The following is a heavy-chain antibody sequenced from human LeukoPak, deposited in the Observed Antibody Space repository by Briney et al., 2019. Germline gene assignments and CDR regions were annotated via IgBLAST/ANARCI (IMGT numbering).Heavy chain of an antibody. D-gene: IGHD3-16*02. CDR2: MNPNSGNT. CDR1: GYTFTSYD. Sequence: ASVKVSCKASGYTFTSYDINWVRQATGQGLEWMGWMNPNSGNTGYAQKFQGRVTMTRNTSISTAYMELSSLRSEDTAVYYCARWGGGLMITFGGVIVDYWGQGTLVTVSS. J-gene: IGHJ4*02. V-gene: IGHV1-8*01. CDR3: ARWGGGLMITFGGVIVDY.